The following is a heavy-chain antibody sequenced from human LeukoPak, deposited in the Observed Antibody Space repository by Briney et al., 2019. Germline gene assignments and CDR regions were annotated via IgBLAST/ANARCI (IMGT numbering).Heavy chain of an antibody. CDR1: GFTFSSYA. Sequence: GGSLRLSCAASGFTFSSYAMHWVRQAPGKGLERVAVISYDGSNKYYADSVKGRFTISRDNSKNTLYLQMNSLRAEDTAVYYCARDSIPISPGYYFDYWGQGTLVTVSS. J-gene: IGHJ4*02. CDR3: ARDSIPISPGYYFDY. V-gene: IGHV3-30-3*01. CDR2: ISYDGSNK.